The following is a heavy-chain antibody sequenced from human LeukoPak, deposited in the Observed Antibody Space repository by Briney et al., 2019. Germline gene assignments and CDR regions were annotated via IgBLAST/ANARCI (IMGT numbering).Heavy chain of an antibody. Sequence: GGSLRLSCAASGFTVSSNYMSWVRQAPGKGLEWVSVIYSGGSTYYADSVKGRSTISRDNSKNTLYLQMNSLRAEDTAVYYCARESSVGYGAFDIWGQGTMVTVSS. CDR1: GFTVSSNY. CDR2: IYSGGST. D-gene: IGHD1-1*01. J-gene: IGHJ3*02. V-gene: IGHV3-66*01. CDR3: ARESSVGYGAFDI.